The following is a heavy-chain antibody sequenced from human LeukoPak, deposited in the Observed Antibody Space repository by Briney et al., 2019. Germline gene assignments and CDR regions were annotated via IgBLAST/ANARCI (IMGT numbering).Heavy chain of an antibody. CDR3: ARTMYITGSSDFDY. J-gene: IGHJ4*02. V-gene: IGHV3-30-3*01. CDR2: ISYDGSKT. Sequence: PGRSLRLSCAASRFTFNIYAMHWVRQAPGKGLEWVAVISYDGSKTYYADSVKGRFTISRDNSKNTLYLQMNSLRAEDTALYYCARTMYITGSSDFDYWGQGTLVTVSS. D-gene: IGHD1-26*01. CDR1: RFTFNIYA.